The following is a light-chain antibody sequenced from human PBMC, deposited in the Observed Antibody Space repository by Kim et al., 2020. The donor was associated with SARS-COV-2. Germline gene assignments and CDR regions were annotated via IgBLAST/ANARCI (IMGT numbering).Light chain of an antibody. CDR1: SLRSYY. Sequence: ALGPKVRITWQGDSLRSYYASWSQKKSGQAPVVVIHGKNNRPSGIPDRFSGSTSGNTASLTITGAQAEDEADYYCTSRDSSGNHLVFGGGTQLTVL. V-gene: IGLV3-19*01. CDR2: GKN. CDR3: TSRDSSGNHLV. J-gene: IGLJ2*01.